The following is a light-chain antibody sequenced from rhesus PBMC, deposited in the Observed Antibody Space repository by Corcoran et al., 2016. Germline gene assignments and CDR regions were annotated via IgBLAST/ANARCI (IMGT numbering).Light chain of an antibody. CDR2: GAS. J-gene: IGKJ1*01. CDR3: QQHNSHPPT. CDR1: QTISRY. V-gene: IGKV1-44*03. Sequence: DIQMTQSPLSLSASVGDIVTITCRASQTISRYLAWYQQKPGKVPKLLIYGASTLQSGVPFRFSGSGSGTDFTLTISSLQPEDSATYYCQQHNSHPPTFGQGTKVEIK.